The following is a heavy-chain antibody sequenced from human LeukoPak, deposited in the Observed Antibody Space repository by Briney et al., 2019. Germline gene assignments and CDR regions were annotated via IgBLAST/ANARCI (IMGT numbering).Heavy chain of an antibody. Sequence: GGSLRLSCAASEFSVGSNYMTWVRQAPGEGLEWVSLIYSGGSTYYADSVKGRFTISRDNANNSLYLQMNSLRAEDTAVYYCVRDFRFLEDYWGQGTLVTVSS. CDR3: VRDFRFLEDY. V-gene: IGHV3-66*01. J-gene: IGHJ4*02. CDR2: IYSGGST. D-gene: IGHD3-3*01. CDR1: EFSVGSNY.